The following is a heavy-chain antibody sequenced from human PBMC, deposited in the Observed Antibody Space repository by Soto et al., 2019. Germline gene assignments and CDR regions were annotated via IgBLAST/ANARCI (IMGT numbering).Heavy chain of an antibody. CDR2: IYYSGTT. CDR3: ARIRCSGYYDNWFDP. Sequence: PSETLSLTCTVSGGYISTYYWTWIRQPPGKGLEWIGYIYYSGTTKFNPSLKSRATISVDTSKNQFSLRLTSVAAADTATYYCARIRCSGYYDNWFDPWGQGTLVTVSS. D-gene: IGHD3-22*01. J-gene: IGHJ5*02. V-gene: IGHV4-59*01. CDR1: GGYISTYY.